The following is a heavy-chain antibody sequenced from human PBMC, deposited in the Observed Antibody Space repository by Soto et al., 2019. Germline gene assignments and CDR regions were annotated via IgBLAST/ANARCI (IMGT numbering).Heavy chain of an antibody. D-gene: IGHD2-2*01. CDR1: GFTFTSSA. Sequence: SVKVSCKASGFTFTSSAVQWVRQARGQRLEWIGWIVVGSGNTNYAQKFQERVTITRDMSTSTAYMELSSLRSEDTAVYYCARPPAPGSYYFDYWGQGTLVTVSS. V-gene: IGHV1-58*01. CDR3: ARPPAPGSYYFDY. J-gene: IGHJ4*02. CDR2: IVVGSGNT.